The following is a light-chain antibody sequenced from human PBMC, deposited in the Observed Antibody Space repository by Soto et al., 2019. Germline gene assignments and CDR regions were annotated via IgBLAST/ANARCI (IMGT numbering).Light chain of an antibody. CDR2: DAS. CDR1: QSISSW. Sequence: DIQMTQSPSTLSASVGARVPITCRASQSISSWLAWYQQKPGKAPKLLIYDASSLESGVPSRFSGSGSGTEFTLTISSLQPDDFATYYCQQYNSYSKTFGQGTKVEIK. CDR3: QQYNSYSKT. J-gene: IGKJ1*01. V-gene: IGKV1-5*01.